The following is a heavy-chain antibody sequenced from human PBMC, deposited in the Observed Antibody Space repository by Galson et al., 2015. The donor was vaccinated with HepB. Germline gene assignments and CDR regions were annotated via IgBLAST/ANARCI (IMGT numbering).Heavy chain of an antibody. V-gene: IGHV1-18*04. Sequence: SVKVSCKASGYTFTSYGISWVRQAPGQGLEWMGWISAYNGNTNYAQKLQGRVTMTTDTSTSTAYMELRSLRSDDTAVYYCARDWSYYYDSSGYYGGPNDYWGQGTLVTVSS. CDR3: ARDWSYYYDSSGYYGGPNDY. CDR2: ISAYNGNT. D-gene: IGHD3-22*01. J-gene: IGHJ4*02. CDR1: GYTFTSYG.